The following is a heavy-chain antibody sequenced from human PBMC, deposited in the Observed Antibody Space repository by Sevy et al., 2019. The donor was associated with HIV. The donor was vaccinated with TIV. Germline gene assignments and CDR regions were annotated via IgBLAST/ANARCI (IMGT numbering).Heavy chain of an antibody. D-gene: IGHD3-16*01. CDR3: AKEGDPELYYYYGMDV. CDR1: GFTFDDYG. J-gene: IGHJ6*02. CDR2: ISRNSGSI. Sequence: GGSLRLSCAASGFTFDDYGMHWVRQAPGKGLEWVSGISRNSGSIGYADSVKGRFTISRDNAKNSLYLQMNSLRAEDTALYYCAKEGDPELYYYYGMDVWGQGTTVTVSS. V-gene: IGHV3-9*01.